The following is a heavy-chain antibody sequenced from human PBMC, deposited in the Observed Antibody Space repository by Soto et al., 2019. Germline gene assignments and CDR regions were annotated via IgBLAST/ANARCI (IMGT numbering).Heavy chain of an antibody. Sequence: GGSLRLSCAASGFTFSSYAMSWVRQAPGKGLEWVSAISGSGGSTYYADSVKGRFTISRDNPKNTLYLQMNSLRAEDTGVYYCAKRGGPTTVTTPPLPFDYWGQGTLVTVSS. CDR2: ISGSGGST. V-gene: IGHV3-23*01. CDR3: AKRGGPTTVTTPPLPFDY. D-gene: IGHD4-17*01. CDR1: GFTFSSYA. J-gene: IGHJ4*02.